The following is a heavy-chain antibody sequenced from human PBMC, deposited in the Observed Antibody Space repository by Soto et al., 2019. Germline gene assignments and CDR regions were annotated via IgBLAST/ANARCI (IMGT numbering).Heavy chain of an antibody. CDR2: ISGGGGST. CDR1: GFTFTSYA. CDR3: ARDLASTTIPNF. V-gene: IGHV3-23*01. Sequence: GSLRLSCAASGFTFTSYAMSWVRQAPGKGLEWVSGISGGGGSTYYAASVKGRFTISRDNSKSTLYLQMNSLGAEDTAVYYCARDLASTTIPNFWGQGTLVTVSS. D-gene: IGHD4-17*01. J-gene: IGHJ4*02.